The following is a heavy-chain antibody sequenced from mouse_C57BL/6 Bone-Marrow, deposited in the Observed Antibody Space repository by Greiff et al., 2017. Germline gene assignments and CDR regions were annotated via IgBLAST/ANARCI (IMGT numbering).Heavy chain of an antibody. J-gene: IGHJ1*03. D-gene: IGHD1-1*01. CDR1: GYTFTDYY. CDR3: ARSGYYGSSLWYFDV. Sequence: VQLQQSGPVLVKPGASVKMSCKASGYTFTDYYMNWVKQSHGRSLEWIGVINPYNGGTSYNQKFKGKATLTVDKSSSTAYMELNSLTSEDSAVXYCARSGYYGSSLWYFDVWGTGTTVTVAS. V-gene: IGHV1-19*01. CDR2: INPYNGGT.